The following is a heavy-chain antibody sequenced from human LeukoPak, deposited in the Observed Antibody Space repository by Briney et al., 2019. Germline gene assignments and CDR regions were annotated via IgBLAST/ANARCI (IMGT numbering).Heavy chain of an antibody. CDR1: GYTFTSYG. D-gene: IGHD3-22*01. CDR2: ISAYNGNT. CDR3: ARGGVVVITTIDY. Sequence: ASVKVSCKASGYTFTSYGISWVRQAPGQGLEWMGWISAYNGNTNYAQKLQGRVTMTRDTSTSTVYMELSSLRSEDTAVYYCARGGVVVITTIDYWGQGTLVTVSS. J-gene: IGHJ4*02. V-gene: IGHV1-18*01.